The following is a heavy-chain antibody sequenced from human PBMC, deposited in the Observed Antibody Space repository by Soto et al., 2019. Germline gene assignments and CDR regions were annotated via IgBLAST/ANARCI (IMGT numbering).Heavy chain of an antibody. D-gene: IGHD4-4*01. CDR2: IYYSGST. V-gene: IGHV4-39*01. CDR1: VGSISSSSYY. CDR3: ARYVSNYPYYYGMDV. Sequence: PSETLSLTCIVSVGSISSSSYYWGWIRQPPGKGLDWIGTIYYSGSTYYNPSLKSRVTISVDTSKNQFSLKLSSVTAADTAMYYCARYVSNYPYYYGMDVWGQGTTVTVSS. J-gene: IGHJ6*02.